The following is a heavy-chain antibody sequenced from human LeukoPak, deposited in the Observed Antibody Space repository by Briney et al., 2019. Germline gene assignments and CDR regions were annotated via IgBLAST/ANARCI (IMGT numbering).Heavy chain of an antibody. CDR1: GGSFSGYY. CDR3: ARGEYDILTGPLGGFDP. CDR2: INHSGST. V-gene: IGHV4-34*01. J-gene: IGHJ5*02. Sequence: SETLSLTCAVYGGSFSGYYWSWIRQPPGKGLEWIGEINHSGSTYYNPSLKSRVTISVDTSKNQFSLKLSSVTAADTAVYYCARGEYDILTGPLGGFDPWGQGTLVTVSS. D-gene: IGHD3-9*01.